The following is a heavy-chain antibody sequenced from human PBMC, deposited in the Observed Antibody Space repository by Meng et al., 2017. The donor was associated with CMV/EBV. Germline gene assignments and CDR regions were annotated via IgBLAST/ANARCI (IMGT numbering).Heavy chain of an antibody. V-gene: IGHV4-59*08. J-gene: IGHJ6*02. CDR2: VYYNGNT. CDR1: GGSMSNYY. CDR3: ARHPGAAMFLDV. D-gene: IGHD2-2*01. Sequence: GSLRLSCTASGGSMSNYYWSWIRQPPGGGLEWIGYVYYNGNTNSNPSLKSRVTILVDTSRNQFSLKLSSVTAADTADYYCARHPGAAMFLDVWGQGTTVTVSS.